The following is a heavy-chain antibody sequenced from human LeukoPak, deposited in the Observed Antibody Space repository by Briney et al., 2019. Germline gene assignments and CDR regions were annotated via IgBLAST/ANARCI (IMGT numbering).Heavy chain of an antibody. J-gene: IGHJ4*02. CDR2: ISSSSSYI. V-gene: IGHV3-21*01. Sequence: GGSLRLSRAAPGFTFSSYSMNWVRQAPGKGLEWVSSISSSSSYIYYADSVKGRFTISRDNAKNSLYLQMNSLRAEDTAVYYCARERGAAAAGRALGYWGQGTLVTVSS. CDR3: ARERGAAAAGRALGY. D-gene: IGHD6-13*01. CDR1: GFTFSSYS.